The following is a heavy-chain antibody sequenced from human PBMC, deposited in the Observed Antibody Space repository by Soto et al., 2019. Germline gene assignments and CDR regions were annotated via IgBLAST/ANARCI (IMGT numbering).Heavy chain of an antibody. Sequence: EVQLLESGGGLVQPGGSLRLSCAASGFTFSSYAMSWVRQAPGKGLEWVSAISGSGGSTYYGDSVKGRFTISRDNSKNPLYLQMNSLSAEDTAVYYCASTPVPVECDAFDIWVQGTMVTVSS. D-gene: IGHD4-17*01. CDR3: ASTPVPVECDAFDI. CDR2: ISGSGGST. CDR1: GFTFSSYA. V-gene: IGHV3-23*01. J-gene: IGHJ3*02.